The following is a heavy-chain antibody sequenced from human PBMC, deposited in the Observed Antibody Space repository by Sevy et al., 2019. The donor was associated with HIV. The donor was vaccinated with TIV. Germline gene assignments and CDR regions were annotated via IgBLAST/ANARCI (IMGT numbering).Heavy chain of an antibody. J-gene: IGHJ6*02. CDR1: GFTSSSYA. CDR2: ISYDGSNK. CDR3: AREVAYYGSGTYHYGMDV. Sequence: SLKISCAASGFTSSSYAMHWVRQAPGKGLEWVAVISYDGSNKYYADSVKGRFTISRDNSKNTLYLQMNSLRAEDTAVYYCAREVAYYGSGTYHYGMDVWGQGTTVTVSS. D-gene: IGHD3-10*01. V-gene: IGHV3-30-3*01.